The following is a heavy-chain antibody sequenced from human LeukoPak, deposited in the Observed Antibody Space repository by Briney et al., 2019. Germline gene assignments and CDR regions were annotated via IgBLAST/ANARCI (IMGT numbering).Heavy chain of an antibody. J-gene: IGHJ4*02. CDR3: ARLLSTVYYYGSGSYYYFDY. CDR2: INHSGST. Sequence: PSETLSLTCAVYGGSFSGYYWSWIRQPPGKGLEWIGEINHSGSTNYNPSLKSRVTISVDTSKNQFSLKLSSVTAADTAVYYCARLLSTVYYYGSGSYYYFDYWGQGTLITVSS. D-gene: IGHD3-10*01. V-gene: IGHV4-34*01. CDR1: GGSFSGYY.